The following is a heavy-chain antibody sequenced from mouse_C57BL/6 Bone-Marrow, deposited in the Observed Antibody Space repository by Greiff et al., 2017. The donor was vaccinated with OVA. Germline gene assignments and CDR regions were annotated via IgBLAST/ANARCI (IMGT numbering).Heavy chain of an antibody. CDR3: ARRGYYGSRGYAMDY. D-gene: IGHD1-1*01. Sequence: QVQLQQPGAELVMPGASVKLSCKASGYTFTSYWMHWVKQRPGQGLEWIGEIDPSDSYPNYNQKFKGKSTLTVDKSSSTAYMQLSSLTSEDSAVYYCARRGYYGSRGYAMDYWGQGTSVTVSS. J-gene: IGHJ4*01. CDR1: GYTFTSYW. CDR2: IDPSDSYP. V-gene: IGHV1-69*01.